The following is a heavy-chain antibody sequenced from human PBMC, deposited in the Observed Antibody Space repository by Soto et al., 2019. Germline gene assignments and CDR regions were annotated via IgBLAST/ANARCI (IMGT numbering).Heavy chain of an antibody. V-gene: IGHV3-30-3*01. CDR1: GFTFSNYA. CDR2: MSFDETKK. CDR3: ARSHAPYYYDTTGFFFGLDV. D-gene: IGHD3-22*01. J-gene: IGHJ6*02. Sequence: QVRLVESGGGVVQPGRSLRLSCAASGFTFSNYAMHWVRQAPGKGLEWVAVMSFDETKKYHAASVEGRFTISRDKSQHTLDLQMNSLRAEDTALYYCARSHAPYYYDTTGFFFGLDVWGQGTTVVVSS.